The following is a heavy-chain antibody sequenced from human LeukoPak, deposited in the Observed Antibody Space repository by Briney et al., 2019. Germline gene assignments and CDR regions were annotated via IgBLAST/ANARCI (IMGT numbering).Heavy chain of an antibody. J-gene: IGHJ4*02. Sequence: GGSLRLSCAASGFTFSNNDMHWVRQAPVKGLEWVTFIRYDGSNKYYADSVKGRFTISRDNSKNTLYLQMNSLRAEDMALYYCAKDTHGYSSSSGYFDYWGQGTLVTVSS. D-gene: IGHD6-6*01. CDR1: GFTFSNND. CDR2: IRYDGSNK. V-gene: IGHV3-30*02. CDR3: AKDTHGYSSSSGYFDY.